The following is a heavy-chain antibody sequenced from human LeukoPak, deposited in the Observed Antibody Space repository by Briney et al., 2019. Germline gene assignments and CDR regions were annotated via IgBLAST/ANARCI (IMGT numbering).Heavy chain of an antibody. Sequence: SETLSLTCTVSGGSISSYYWSWIRQPPGKGLEWIGYIYYSGSTNYNPSLKSRVTISVDTSKNQFSLKLSSVTAADTAVYYCARGPFVVIAYWGQGTPVTVSS. CDR3: ARGPFVVIAY. V-gene: IGHV4-59*01. CDR2: IYYSGST. CDR1: GGSISSYY. D-gene: IGHD2-21*01. J-gene: IGHJ4*02.